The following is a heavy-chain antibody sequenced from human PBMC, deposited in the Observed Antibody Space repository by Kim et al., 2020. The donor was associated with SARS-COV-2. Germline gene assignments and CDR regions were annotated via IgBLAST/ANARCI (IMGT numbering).Heavy chain of an antibody. V-gene: IGHV4-4*07. CDR3: ARDSQQLVRRFFDY. Sequence: KPSLRSRVTMSVDTSKNQFSLKLSSVTAADTAVYYCARDSQQLVRRFFDYWGQGTLVTVSA. D-gene: IGHD6-13*01. J-gene: IGHJ4*02.